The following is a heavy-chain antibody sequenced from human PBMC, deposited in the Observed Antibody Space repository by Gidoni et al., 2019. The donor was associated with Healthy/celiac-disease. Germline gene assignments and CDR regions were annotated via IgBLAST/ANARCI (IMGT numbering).Heavy chain of an antibody. Sequence: EVQLVESGGGLVQPGGSLRLSCAASGFTVSSYWMSWVRQAPGKGLEWVANIKQDGSEKYFVDSVKGRFTISRDHAKNSLYLQMNSLRAEDTAVYYCARDPVDIVATRQEISYYYYYGMDVWGQGTTVTVSS. V-gene: IGHV3-7*01. CDR3: ARDPVDIVATRQEISYYYYYGMDV. D-gene: IGHD5-12*01. J-gene: IGHJ6*02. CDR1: GFTVSSYW. CDR2: IKQDGSEK.